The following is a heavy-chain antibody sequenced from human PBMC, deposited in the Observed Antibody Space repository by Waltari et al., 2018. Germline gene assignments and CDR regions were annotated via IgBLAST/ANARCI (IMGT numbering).Heavy chain of an antibody. CDR3: ARQTYYDILTGYYLPFDY. J-gene: IGHJ4*02. D-gene: IGHD3-9*01. CDR2: IYYSGIT. Sequence: QLQLQESGPGLVKPSETLSLTCTVSGGSISSSSYYWGWIRQPPGKGLEWIGSIYYSGITYYNPSLKSRVNISVDTSKNQFSLKLSSVTAADTAVYYCARQTYYDILTGYYLPFDYWGQGTLVTVSS. V-gene: IGHV4-39*01. CDR1: GGSISSSSYY.